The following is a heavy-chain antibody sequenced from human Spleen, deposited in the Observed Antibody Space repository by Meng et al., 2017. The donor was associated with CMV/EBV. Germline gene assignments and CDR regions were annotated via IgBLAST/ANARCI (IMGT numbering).Heavy chain of an antibody. Sequence: GESLKISCTVSGFTFGGYAMSWVRQAPGKGLEWVANIKQGGIQKYYVDSVKGRFTISRDDAKNFLFLQMNSLRVDDTAVYYCARDLYSGSNRGYWGQGTLVTVSS. CDR1: GFTFGGYA. CDR3: ARDLYSGSNRGY. D-gene: IGHD1-26*01. V-gene: IGHV3-7*01. J-gene: IGHJ4*02. CDR2: IKQGGIQK.